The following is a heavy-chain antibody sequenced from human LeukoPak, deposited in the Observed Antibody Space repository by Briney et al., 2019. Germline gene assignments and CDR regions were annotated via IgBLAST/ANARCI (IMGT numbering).Heavy chain of an antibody. CDR2: IKQDGSEK. J-gene: IGHJ4*02. D-gene: IGHD6-13*01. V-gene: IGHV3-7*01. CDR3: ARDFPGISRIAAAYLGYWDY. CDR1: GFTFSSYW. Sequence: GGSLRLSCAASGFTFSSYWMSWVRQAPGKGLEWVANIKQDGSEKYYVDSVKGRFTISRDNAKNSLYLQMNSLRAEDTAVYYCARDFPGISRIAAAYLGYWDYWRQGTLVTVSS.